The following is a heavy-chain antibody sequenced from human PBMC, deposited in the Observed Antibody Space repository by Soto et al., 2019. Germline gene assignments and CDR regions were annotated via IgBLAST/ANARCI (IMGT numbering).Heavy chain of an antibody. Sequence: GGSLRLSCAASGFTFSSYAMHWVRQAPGKGLEWVAVISYDGSNKYYADSVKGRFTISRDNSKNTLYLQMNSLRAEDTAVYYCARDGGPHAFDIWGQGTMVTVSS. CDR3: ARDGGPHAFDI. V-gene: IGHV3-30-3*01. J-gene: IGHJ3*02. CDR2: ISYDGSNK. D-gene: IGHD3-16*01. CDR1: GFTFSSYA.